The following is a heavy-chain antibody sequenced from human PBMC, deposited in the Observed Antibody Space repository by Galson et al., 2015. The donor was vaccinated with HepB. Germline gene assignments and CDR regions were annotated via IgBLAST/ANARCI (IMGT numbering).Heavy chain of an antibody. J-gene: IGHJ5*02. V-gene: IGHV3-30*18. D-gene: IGHD3-16*01. Sequence: SLRLSCAASGFTFSSYGMHWVRQAPGKGLEWVAVISYDGSNKYYADSVKGRFTISRDNSKNTLYLQMNSLRAEDTAVYYCANGGGWFDPWGQGTLVTVSS. CDR3: ANGGGWFDP. CDR2: ISYDGSNK. CDR1: GFTFSSYG.